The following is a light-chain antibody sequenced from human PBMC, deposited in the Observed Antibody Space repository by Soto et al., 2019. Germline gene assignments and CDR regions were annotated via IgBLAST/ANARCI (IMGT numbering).Light chain of an antibody. J-gene: IGKJ4*01. CDR1: QSLSINY. V-gene: IGKV3-20*01. Sequence: EIVLTQSPGTLSLSPGDRATLSCRASQSLSINYLAWYQQKPGQAPRLLIYGASSRATGIPDRFGGSGSGTDFTLTISRLEPDDFAVYYCQQYGSLPGTFGGGTKVEIK. CDR3: QQYGSLPGT. CDR2: GAS.